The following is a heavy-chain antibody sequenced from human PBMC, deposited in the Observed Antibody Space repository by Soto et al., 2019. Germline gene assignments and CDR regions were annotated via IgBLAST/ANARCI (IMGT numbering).Heavy chain of an antibody. Sequence: GGSLRLSCAASGFTFSSYSMKWVRQAPGKGLEWVSSISSSSSYIYYADSVKGRFTISRDNAKNSLYLQMNGLRAEDTAVYYCARLMAAGFDYWGQGTLVTVSS. D-gene: IGHD6-19*01. CDR1: GFTFSSYS. CDR2: ISSSSSYI. CDR3: ARLMAAGFDY. J-gene: IGHJ4*02. V-gene: IGHV3-21*01.